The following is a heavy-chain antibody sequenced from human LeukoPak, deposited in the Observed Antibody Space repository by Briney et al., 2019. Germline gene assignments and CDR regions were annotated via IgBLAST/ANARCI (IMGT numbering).Heavy chain of an antibody. CDR3: ARGEGGLGAIIDY. V-gene: IGHV3-11*04. Sequence: PGGSLRLSCAASGFTFSDYYMSWIRQAPGKGLEWVSYISASGSIIYYGDSVKGRFTISRDNAKKSLYLQMNSLRAEDTAVYYCARGEGGLGAIIDYWGQGTLVTVSS. D-gene: IGHD1-26*01. CDR1: GFTFSDYY. CDR2: ISASGSII. J-gene: IGHJ4*02.